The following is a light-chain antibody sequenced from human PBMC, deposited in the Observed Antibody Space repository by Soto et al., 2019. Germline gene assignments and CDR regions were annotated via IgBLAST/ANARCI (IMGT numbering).Light chain of an antibody. CDR3: QQYEDSPVT. J-gene: IGKJ1*01. CDR1: QSVSTN. CDR2: GAS. Sequence: EIVMTQSPATLSVSPGERATLSCRASQSVSTNLAWYQQKPGQAPRLLIYGASTRATGIPARFSGSGSGTEFTLTISSLQSEDFAVYYCQQYEDSPVTFGQGTKVDIK. V-gene: IGKV3-15*01.